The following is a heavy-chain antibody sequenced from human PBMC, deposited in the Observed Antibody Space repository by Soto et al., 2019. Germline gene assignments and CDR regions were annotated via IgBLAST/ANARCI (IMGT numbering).Heavy chain of an antibody. CDR2: ISGSGGST. V-gene: IGHV3-23*01. CDR3: AKDLRITIFGVVIRPRLGY. D-gene: IGHD3-3*01. CDR1: GFTFSSYA. J-gene: IGHJ4*02. Sequence: EVQLLESGGGLVQPGGSLRLSCAASGFTFSSYAMSWVRQAPGKGLEWVSAISGSGGSTYYADSVKGRFTISRDNSKNTLYLQMNSLRAEDTAVYYCAKDLRITIFGVVIRPRLGYWGQGTLVTVSS.